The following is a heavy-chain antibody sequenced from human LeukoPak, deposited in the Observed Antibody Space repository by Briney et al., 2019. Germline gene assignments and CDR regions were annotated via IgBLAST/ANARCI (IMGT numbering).Heavy chain of an antibody. Sequence: SETLSLTCSVSGYSISSGYYWGWIRQPPGKGLEWIGSIYHSGSTYYNPSLKSRVTTSVDTSKNQFSLKLSSVTAADTAVYYCASREYSSSWHNWGQGTLVTVSS. CDR3: ASREYSSSWHN. D-gene: IGHD6-13*01. J-gene: IGHJ4*02. V-gene: IGHV4-38-2*02. CDR2: IYHSGST. CDR1: GYSISSGYY.